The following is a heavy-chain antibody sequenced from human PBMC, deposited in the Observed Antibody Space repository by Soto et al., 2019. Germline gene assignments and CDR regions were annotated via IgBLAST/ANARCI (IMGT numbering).Heavy chain of an antibody. CDR1: GFTLSAYW. J-gene: IGHJ6*02. Sequence: GGSLRLSCAASGFTLSAYWMHWVRQAPGKGLEWVSGVLGDNGQIGYADSVKGRFTSSRDNARHFLYLQMNSLTVEDTALYYCVKDMAPGGADVRGQGTAVTVSS. CDR3: VKDMAPGGADV. CDR2: VLGDNGQI. D-gene: IGHD3-16*01. V-gene: IGHV3-9*01.